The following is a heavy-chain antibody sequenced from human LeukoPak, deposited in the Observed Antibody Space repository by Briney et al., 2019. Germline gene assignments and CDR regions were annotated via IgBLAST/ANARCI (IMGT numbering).Heavy chain of an antibody. V-gene: IGHV3-21*01. Sequence: GGSLRLSCAATGFAFSSSDMDWVRQAPGKGLEWVASISSSSSLIYYTDSVKGRFTISRDNAKNSLYLQMNSLRAEDTAVYFCAKEGRSTTPGYWGQGTLVTVSS. CDR2: ISSSSSLI. CDR1: GFAFSSSD. D-gene: IGHD6-13*01. J-gene: IGHJ4*02. CDR3: AKEGRSTTPGY.